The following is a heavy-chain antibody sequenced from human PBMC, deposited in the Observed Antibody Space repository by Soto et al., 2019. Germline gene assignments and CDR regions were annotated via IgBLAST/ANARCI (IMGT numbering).Heavy chain of an antibody. CDR2: IYYRGNA. V-gene: IGHV4-39*01. CDR3: ARLEGLATISYYFDF. J-gene: IGHJ4*02. CDR1: DDSINSDKYY. D-gene: IGHD5-12*01. Sequence: SETLSLTCSVSDDSINSDKYYWGWIRQPPGKGLKWIGSIYYRGNAYYNPSLQTRVTISLDKSKSQFSLKLNSETAADSAVYFCARLEGLATISYYFDFWGPGALVTVSS.